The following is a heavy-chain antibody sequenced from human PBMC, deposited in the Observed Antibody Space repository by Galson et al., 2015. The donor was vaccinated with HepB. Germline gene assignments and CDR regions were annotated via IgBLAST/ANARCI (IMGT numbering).Heavy chain of an antibody. V-gene: IGHV3-33*07. CDR2: VWYDGGNK. CDR3: ARGTRPFRYDSCFDS. D-gene: IGHD5-12*01. Sequence: SLRLSCAASGFSFSSYGMYWVRQAPGKGLEWVAAVWYDGGNKYYGDSVKGRVTISRDNSKNTLYLQMNSLRAEDTGAYYCARGTRPFRYDSCFDSWGQGPRVSVSS. CDR1: GFSFSSYG. J-gene: IGHJ4*02.